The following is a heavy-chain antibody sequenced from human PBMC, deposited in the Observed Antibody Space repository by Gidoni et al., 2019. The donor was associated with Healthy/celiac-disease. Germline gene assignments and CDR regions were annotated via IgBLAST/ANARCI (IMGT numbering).Heavy chain of an antibody. V-gene: IGHV3-15*07. CDR1: GFTFSNAW. D-gene: IGHD3-10*01. Sequence: EVQLVESGGGLVKPGGSLRLSCAASGFTFSNAWMNWVRQAPGKGLEWVGRIKSKTDGGTTDYAAPVKGRFTISRDDSKNTLYLQMNSLKTEDTAVYYCTTGNPILWFGEFSTYYYYYMDVWGKGTTVTVSS. CDR3: TTGNPILWFGEFSTYYYYYMDV. CDR2: IKSKTDGGTT. J-gene: IGHJ6*03.